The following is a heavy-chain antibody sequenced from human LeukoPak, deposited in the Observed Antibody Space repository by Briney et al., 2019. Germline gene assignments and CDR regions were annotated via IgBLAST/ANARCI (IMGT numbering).Heavy chain of an antibody. J-gene: IGHJ5*02. V-gene: IGHV3-48*01. CDR3: ARKGYQLSWARKNNWFDP. CDR1: GFTFSSYS. Sequence: GGSLRLSCAASGFTFSSYSMNWVRQAPGKGLEWVSYISSSSSTIYYADSVKGRFTISRDNAKNSLYLQMNSLRAEDTAVYYCARKGYQLSWARKNNWFDPWGQGTLVTVSS. CDR2: ISSSSSTI. D-gene: IGHD2-2*01.